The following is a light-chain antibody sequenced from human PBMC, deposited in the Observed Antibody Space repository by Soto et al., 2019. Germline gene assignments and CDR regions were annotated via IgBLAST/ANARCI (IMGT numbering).Light chain of an antibody. CDR3: QQYNPYTT. CDR1: QTIDIW. Sequence: DIQMTQSPSTLSAYVGDRVTITCRASQTIDIWLAWYQQKPGKAPKLLIYDASSLESGVPSRFSGSGSGTEFTLTISSLQPDDFATYYCQQYNPYTTFGQGTKVEI. J-gene: IGKJ1*01. V-gene: IGKV1-5*01. CDR2: DAS.